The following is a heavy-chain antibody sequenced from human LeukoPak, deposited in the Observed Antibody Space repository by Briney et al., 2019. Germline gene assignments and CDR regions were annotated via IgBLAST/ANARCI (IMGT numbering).Heavy chain of an antibody. CDR2: ISSSSTHI. CDR1: GFTLSSYS. CDR3: ARSEHSSSSFDY. D-gene: IGHD6-6*01. V-gene: IGHV3-21*01. Sequence: GRSLGLSCAASGFTLSSYSMNWVRQAPGKGLEWVSYISSSSTHIYYADSVKGRFTISRDNARNSLYLQMNSLRAEDTAIYYCARSEHSSSSFDYWGQGTLVTVSS. J-gene: IGHJ4*02.